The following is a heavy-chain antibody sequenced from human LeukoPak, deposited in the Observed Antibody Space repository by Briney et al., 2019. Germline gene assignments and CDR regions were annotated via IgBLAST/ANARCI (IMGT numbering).Heavy chain of an antibody. Sequence: PGGSLRLSCAASGFTFSSYAMSWVRQAPGKGLEWVAVISYDGSNKYYADSVKGRFTISRDNSKNTLYLQMNSLRAEDTAVYYCAKEYFDWLLGSDAFDIWGQGTMVTVSS. CDR2: ISYDGSNK. CDR3: AKEYFDWLLGSDAFDI. J-gene: IGHJ3*02. V-gene: IGHV3-30*18. D-gene: IGHD3-9*01. CDR1: GFTFSSYA.